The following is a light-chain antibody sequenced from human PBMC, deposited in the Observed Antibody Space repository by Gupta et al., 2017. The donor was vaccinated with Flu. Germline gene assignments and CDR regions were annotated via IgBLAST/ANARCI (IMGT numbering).Light chain of an antibody. CDR1: NIGIKS. V-gene: IGLV3-21*02. CDR2: ESS. J-gene: IGLJ3*02. Sequence: GQTTSSTCRGNNIGIKSVHWYQQKPSQAPERGRDESSDRPSGIPERFSGTNSGNTANLTISRVEAGDETDYHCQLWDGGSDQYGLGGGP. CDR3: QLWDGGSDQYG.